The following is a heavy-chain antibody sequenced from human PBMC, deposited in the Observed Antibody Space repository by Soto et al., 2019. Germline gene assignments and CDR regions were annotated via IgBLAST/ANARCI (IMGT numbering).Heavy chain of an antibody. CDR2: INSDGSST. J-gene: IGHJ6*02. V-gene: IGHV3-74*01. CDR3: ARDRAAYYYYGMDV. Sequence: GGSLRLSCAASGFTFSSYWMHWVRQAPGKGLVWVSRINSDGSSTSYADSVKGRFTISRDNAKNTLYLQMNSLRAEDTAVYYCARDRAAYYYYGMDVWGQGTTVTVAS. D-gene: IGHD6-13*01. CDR1: GFTFSSYW.